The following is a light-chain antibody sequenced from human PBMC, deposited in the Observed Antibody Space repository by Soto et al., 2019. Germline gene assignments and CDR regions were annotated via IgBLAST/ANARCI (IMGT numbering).Light chain of an antibody. J-gene: IGKJ4*01. CDR1: QSVVYSSNNENY. CDR2: WAS. CDR3: QQCVSVPLT. Sequence: DIVMTQSPDSLSVSVGERATINCKSSQSVVYSSNNENYLAWYQQKPGQPPKLLISWASTREYGVXDXXTGGGSGTEFTLTISSLQPEDVAIYCCQQCVSVPLTFGGGTKLEIK. V-gene: IGKV4-1*01.